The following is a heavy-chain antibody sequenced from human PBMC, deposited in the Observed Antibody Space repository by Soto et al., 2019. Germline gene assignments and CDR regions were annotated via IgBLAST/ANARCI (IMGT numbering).Heavy chain of an antibody. CDR1: GFTFSSYA. D-gene: IGHD1-26*01. CDR2: ISGGGGST. J-gene: IGHJ4*02. Sequence: GGSLRLSCAASGFTFSSYAMSWVRQAPGKGLEWVSAISGGGGSTYHAVSVKGRFTISRDSSKNTLYLQMNSLRAEDTALYYCAKVGVGATTVYYFDYWGQGTLVTVSS. V-gene: IGHV3-23*01. CDR3: AKVGVGATTVYYFDY.